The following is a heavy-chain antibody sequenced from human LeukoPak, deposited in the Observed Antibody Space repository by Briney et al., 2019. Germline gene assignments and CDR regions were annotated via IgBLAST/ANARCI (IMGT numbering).Heavy chain of an antibody. CDR1: GFSLSTSGAG. Sequence: SGPTLVKPTQTLTLTCTFSGFSLSTSGAGVGWIRQPPGKALEWLALIYWDDDKRYSPSLKSRLTITKDTSKNQVVLTMTNMDPVDTATYYCARTPDPYYFDYWGQGTLVTVSS. CDR3: ARTPDPYYFDY. V-gene: IGHV2-5*02. J-gene: IGHJ4*02. CDR2: IYWDDDK.